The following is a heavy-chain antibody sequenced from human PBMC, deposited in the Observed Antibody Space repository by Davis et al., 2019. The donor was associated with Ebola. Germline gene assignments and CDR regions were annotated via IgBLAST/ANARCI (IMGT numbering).Heavy chain of an antibody. CDR3: STAFNSVTDGFDF. Sequence: GESLKISCAASGLPFSSSALTWVRQAHGKGLEWVSTISGSGRKTYYADSVRGRFTISRDSAKNLLYLQMNTLKTEDTAMYYCSTAFNSVTDGFDFWGRGTMVTVSA. V-gene: IGHV3-21*06. CDR2: ISGSGRKT. CDR1: GLPFSSSA. J-gene: IGHJ3*01. D-gene: IGHD4-17*01.